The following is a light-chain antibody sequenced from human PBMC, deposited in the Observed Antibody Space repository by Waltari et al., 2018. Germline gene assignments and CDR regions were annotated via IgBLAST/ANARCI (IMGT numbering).Light chain of an antibody. CDR2: WAA. CDR3: QQYYTTPLT. Sequence: DIVMTQSPDPLAVSLGERATLNRQSSQSLLYSSNNKNSLTWYQQKPGQPPKLLLYWAATRGSGVPDRFSGSGSGTDFTLTISSLQAEDVAVYYCQQYYTTPLTFGQGTKVEIK. V-gene: IGKV4-1*01. CDR1: QSLLYSSNNKNS. J-gene: IGKJ1*01.